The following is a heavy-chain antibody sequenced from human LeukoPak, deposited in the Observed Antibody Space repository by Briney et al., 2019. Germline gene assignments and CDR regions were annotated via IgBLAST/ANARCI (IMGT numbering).Heavy chain of an antibody. CDR2: MSHDGRT. D-gene: IGHD5-12*01. V-gene: IGHV4-39*01. CDR1: GGSISISNHF. Sequence: SETLSLTCTVSGGSISISNHFWGWIRQPPGKGLEWIGSMSHDGRTQYYPSLESRTSVSAETSKKQFSLKLTSLTAADTAVYYWAFSGYFWGAFDYWGQGILVTVSS. CDR3: AFSGYFWGAFDY. J-gene: IGHJ4*02.